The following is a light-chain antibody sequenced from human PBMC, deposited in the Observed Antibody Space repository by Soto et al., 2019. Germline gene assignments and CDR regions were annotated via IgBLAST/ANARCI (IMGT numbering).Light chain of an antibody. CDR3: CSYAGSYVV. J-gene: IGLJ2*01. V-gene: IGLV2-11*01. CDR1: SSEVGGYNY. Sequence: QSALTQPRSVSVSPGQSVTISCTGTSSEVGGYNYVSWYQQHPGKAPKVMIYDVSKRPSGVPDRFSGSKSGNTASLTISGLQAEDEADYYCCSYAGSYVVFGGGTKLTVL. CDR2: DVS.